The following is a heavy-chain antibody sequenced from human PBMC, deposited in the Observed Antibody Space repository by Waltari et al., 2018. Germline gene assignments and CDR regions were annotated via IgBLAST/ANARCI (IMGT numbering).Heavy chain of an antibody. J-gene: IGHJ6*03. CDR1: GGSISSYY. CDR3: ARGCSGGSCSYYYYYYMDV. Sequence: QVQLQESGPGLVKPSETLSLTCTVSGGSISSYYWSWIRPPPGKGLEWIGYIYYSGSTNYNPSLKSRVTISVDTSKNQFSLKLSSVTAADTAVYYCARGCSGGSCSYYYYYYMDVWGKGTTVTVSS. CDR2: IYYSGST. V-gene: IGHV4-59*01. D-gene: IGHD2-15*01.